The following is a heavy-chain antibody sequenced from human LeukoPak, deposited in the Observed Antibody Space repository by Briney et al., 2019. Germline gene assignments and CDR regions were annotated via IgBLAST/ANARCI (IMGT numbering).Heavy chain of an antibody. J-gene: IGHJ5*02. V-gene: IGHV4-34*01. Sequence: SETLSLTCAVYGGSFSGYYWSWIRQPPGKGLEWIGEINHSGSTNYNPSLKSRVTISVDTSKSQFSLKLSSVTAADTAVYYCARERVVIIYGWFDPWGQGTLVTVSS. CDR1: GGSFSGYY. CDR2: INHSGST. D-gene: IGHD3-3*01. CDR3: ARERVVIIYGWFDP.